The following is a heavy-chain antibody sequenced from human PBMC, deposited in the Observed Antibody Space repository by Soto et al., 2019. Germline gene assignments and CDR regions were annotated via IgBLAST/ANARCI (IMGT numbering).Heavy chain of an antibody. CDR2: INPSGGGT. CDR3: ARAFSTWTYAFDI. V-gene: IGHV1-46*03. Sequence: ASVKVSCKASGYTFTTYYMHWVRQAPGQGLEWMGMINPSGGGTRHAQKFQGRVTMTSDTPTSTVYMELSSLRSEDTAVYYCARAFSTWTYAFDIWGQGTMVTVSS. CDR1: GYTFTTYY. D-gene: IGHD2-2*01. J-gene: IGHJ3*02.